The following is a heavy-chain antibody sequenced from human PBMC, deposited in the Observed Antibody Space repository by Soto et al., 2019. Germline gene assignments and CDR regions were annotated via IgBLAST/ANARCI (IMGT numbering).Heavy chain of an antibody. CDR1: GYSFTSYW. J-gene: IGHJ6*03. V-gene: IGHV5-51*01. D-gene: IGHD2-2*01. CDR3: ATSTGKYCSSTSCYDPDFLLYMDV. Sequence: GESLKISCKGSGYSFTSYWIGWVRQMPGKGLEWMGIIYPGDSDTRYSPSFQGQVTISADKSISTAYLQWSSLKASDTAMYYCATSTGKYCSSTSCYDPDFLLYMDVWGKGTTVTVSS. CDR2: IYPGDSDT.